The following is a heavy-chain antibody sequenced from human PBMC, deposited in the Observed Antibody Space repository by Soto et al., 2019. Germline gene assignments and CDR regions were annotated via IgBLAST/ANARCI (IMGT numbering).Heavy chain of an antibody. Sequence: QVLLVESGGAVVQPGTSLRLSCAASGFAFSSYAMHWVRQAPVNGLEWVAVISNDGTNKYHADNVKGRFTTSRDNSQNTLYLQIHVLRSEDTAVYFCARVPGRGGWHGFDPWGQGTVVTVSS. J-gene: IGHJ5*02. V-gene: IGHV3-30-3*01. CDR1: GFAFSSYA. CDR3: ARVPGRGGWHGFDP. D-gene: IGHD6-19*01. CDR2: ISNDGTNK.